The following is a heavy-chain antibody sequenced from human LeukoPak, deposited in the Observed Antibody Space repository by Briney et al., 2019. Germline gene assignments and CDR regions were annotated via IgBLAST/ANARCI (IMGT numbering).Heavy chain of an antibody. CDR3: ARHLGFGSYNAFDI. V-gene: IGHV4-38-2*01. Sequence: PSETLSLTCAVSGYSISSGYYWAWIRQPPGKGLEWIGTIYYSGSTYYNPSLKSRVTISVDTSKNQFSMNLSSVTAADTAVYYCARHLGFGSYNAFDIWGQGTMVTVSS. CDR1: GYSISSGYY. CDR2: IYYSGST. D-gene: IGHD3-10*01. J-gene: IGHJ3*02.